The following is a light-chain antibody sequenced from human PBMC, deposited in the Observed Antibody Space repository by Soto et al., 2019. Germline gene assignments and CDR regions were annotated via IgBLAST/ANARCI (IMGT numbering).Light chain of an antibody. CDR2: EAS. Sequence: IVLTQSPANLSWSAGERPPLTCKASQSVSSSLAWYQQKPGQAPRLLLYEASNRATGIPARFSGSGSWTDLTLTISILETEDFAVYYCQQRSPWPPSTFGQGTRLDI. CDR1: QSVSSS. CDR3: QQRSPWPPST. J-gene: IGKJ5*01. V-gene: IGKV3-11*01.